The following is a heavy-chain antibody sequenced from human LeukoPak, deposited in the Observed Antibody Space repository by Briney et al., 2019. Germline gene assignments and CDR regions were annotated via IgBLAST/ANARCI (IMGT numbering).Heavy chain of an antibody. CDR1: GYIFTSCF. J-gene: IGHJ4*02. D-gene: IGHD6-19*01. CDR2: INPSGGST. Sequence: ASVKVSCKASGYIFTSCFMHWVRQAPGQGLEWMGLINPSGGSTRYAQKFQGRVTMTRDMSTSTVYMELSSLRSEDTAVYYCARDRWDSSGWYDYWGQGTLVTVSS. CDR3: ARDRWDSSGWYDY. V-gene: IGHV1-46*01.